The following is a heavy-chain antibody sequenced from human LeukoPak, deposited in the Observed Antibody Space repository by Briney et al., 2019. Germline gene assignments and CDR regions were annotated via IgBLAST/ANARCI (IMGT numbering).Heavy chain of an antibody. V-gene: IGHV4-59*01. CDR3: ARGSLEYCSSTSCYWFDP. J-gene: IGHJ5*02. CDR2: IYYSGST. CDR1: GDSISSSY. Sequence: PSETLSLTCTVSGDSISSSYWSWIRQPPGKGLEWIGYIYYSGSTNYNPSLKSRVTISVDTSKNQFSLKLSSVTAADTAVYYCARGSLEYCSSTSCYWFDPWGQGTLVTVSS. D-gene: IGHD2-2*01.